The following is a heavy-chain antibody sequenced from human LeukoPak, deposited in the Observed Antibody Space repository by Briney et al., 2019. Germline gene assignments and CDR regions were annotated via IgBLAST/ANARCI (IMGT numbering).Heavy chain of an antibody. Sequence: ASVKVSCKASGYTFSSYGFSWVRQAPGQGLEWMGWINAYNGNTNYAQNLQGRVTMTTDTSTSTAYMELRSLGSDDTAVYYCARRQGITLNFDYWGQGTLVTVSS. J-gene: IGHJ4*02. CDR3: ARRQGITLNFDY. CDR2: INAYNGNT. V-gene: IGHV1-18*01. D-gene: IGHD1-14*01. CDR1: GYTFSSYG.